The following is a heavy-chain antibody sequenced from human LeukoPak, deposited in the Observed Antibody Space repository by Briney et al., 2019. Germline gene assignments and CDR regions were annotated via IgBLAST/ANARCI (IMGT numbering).Heavy chain of an antibody. CDR2: IIPIFGTA. Sequence: SVKVSCKASGGTLSSYAISWVRQAPGQGLEWMGGIIPIFGTANYAQKFQGRVTITADESTSTAYMELSSLRSEDTAVYYCARRLYDILTGYPYYFDYWGQGTLVTVSS. CDR3: ARRLYDILTGYPYYFDY. CDR1: GGTLSSYA. V-gene: IGHV1-69*13. J-gene: IGHJ4*02. D-gene: IGHD3-9*01.